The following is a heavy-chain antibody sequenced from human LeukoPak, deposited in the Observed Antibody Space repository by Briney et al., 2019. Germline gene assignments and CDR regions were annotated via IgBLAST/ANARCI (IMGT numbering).Heavy chain of an antibody. D-gene: IGHD3-10*01. Sequence: SETLSLTCTVSGGSISSYYWSWIRQPAGKGLEWIGRIYTSGSTNYNPSLKSRVTMSVDTSKNQFSLKLSSVTAADTAVYYCARVVPQYYYGSGSYPDYFDYWGQGTLVTVSS. CDR3: ARVVPQYYYGSGSYPDYFDY. CDR2: IYTSGST. CDR1: GGSISSYY. V-gene: IGHV4-4*07. J-gene: IGHJ4*02.